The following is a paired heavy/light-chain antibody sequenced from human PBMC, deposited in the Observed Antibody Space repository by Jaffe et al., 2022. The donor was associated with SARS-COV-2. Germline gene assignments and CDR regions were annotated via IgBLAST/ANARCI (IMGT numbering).Light chain of an antibody. V-gene: IGLV1-47*01. CDR2: RNN. Sequence: QSVLTQPPSASGTPGQGVTISCSGGSSNIGSNFVFWYQQLPGTAPKLLIYRNNQRPSGVPDRFSGSKSGTSASLAISGLRSEDEADYYCAAWDDSLSGSWVFGGGTKLTVL. J-gene: IGLJ3*02. CDR3: AAWDDSLSGSWV. CDR1: SSNIGSNF.
Heavy chain of an antibody. CDR1: GGIFSSNA. CDR2: IIPLFGTA. V-gene: IGHV1-69*01. D-gene: IGHD3-10*01. Sequence: QVQLVQSGAEVKKPGSSVKVSCKASGGIFSSNALSWVRQAPGQGLEWMGGIIPLFGTANYAQKFQGRVTITADESTDTAFMELSSLRSEDTAVYYCAREGGHYQGSGTYYLMDVWGKGTTVTVSS. CDR3: AREGGHYQGSGTYYLMDV. J-gene: IGHJ6*04.